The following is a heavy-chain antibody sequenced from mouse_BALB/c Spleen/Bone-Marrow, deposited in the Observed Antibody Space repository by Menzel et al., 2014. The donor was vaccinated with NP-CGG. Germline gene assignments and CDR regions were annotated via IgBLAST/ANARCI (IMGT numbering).Heavy chain of an antibody. V-gene: IGHV5-6-2*01. CDR2: ITSNGGST. CDR3: ARHGGDYAMDY. J-gene: IGHJ4*01. CDR1: GFTFSSYY. Sequence: EVKLVESGGGLVKLGGSLKLSCAASGFTFSSYYMSWVRQTPEKRLELVAAITSNGGSTYYPDTVKGRFTISRDNAKNTLYLQMSSLKSEDTALYYCARHGGDYAMDYWGQGTSVTVSS.